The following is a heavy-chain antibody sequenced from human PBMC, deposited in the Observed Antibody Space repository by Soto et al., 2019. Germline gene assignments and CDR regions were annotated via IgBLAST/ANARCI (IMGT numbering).Heavy chain of an antibody. CDR3: AGHGGYSY. Sequence: EVQLLESGGGLVQAGGSLRLSCAATGFTVRTNGMSWVRQAPGKGLQWVASFSSGSSDTHYADSLKGRFAISRDNSKNTLSLQMNSLRVEDTALYYCAGHGGYSYLGQGTLVTVSS. CDR2: FSSGSSDT. CDR1: GFTVRTNG. J-gene: IGHJ4*02. V-gene: IGHV3-23*01. D-gene: IGHD2-15*01.